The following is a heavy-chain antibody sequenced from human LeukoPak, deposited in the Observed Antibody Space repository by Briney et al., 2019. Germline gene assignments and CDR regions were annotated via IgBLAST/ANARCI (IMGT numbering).Heavy chain of an antibody. CDR1: GYTFTSYG. Sequence: ASAKVSCKASGYTFTSYGISWVRRAPGQGLEWMGWISAYNGNTNYAQKLQGRVTVTTDTSTSTAYMELRSLRSDDTAVYYCARDSAVPGTCDYWGQGTLVTVSS. V-gene: IGHV1-18*01. CDR3: ARDSAVPGTCDY. J-gene: IGHJ4*02. D-gene: IGHD6-19*01. CDR2: ISAYNGNT.